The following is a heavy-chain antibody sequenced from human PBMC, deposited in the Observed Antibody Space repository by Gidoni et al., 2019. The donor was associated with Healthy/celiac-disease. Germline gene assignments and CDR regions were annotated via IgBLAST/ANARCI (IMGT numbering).Heavy chain of an antibody. Sequence: QVQLGQSGAEVKKPGSAVKVSCKASGGTFRSYAISWVRQAPGQGLEWMGGIIPIFGTANYAQKFQGRVTITADESTSTAYMELSSLRSEDTAVYYCARDHRGCSSTSCGMDVWGQGTTVTVSS. V-gene: IGHV1-69*01. CDR1: GGTFRSYA. CDR2: IIPIFGTA. D-gene: IGHD2-2*01. J-gene: IGHJ6*02. CDR3: ARDHRGCSSTSCGMDV.